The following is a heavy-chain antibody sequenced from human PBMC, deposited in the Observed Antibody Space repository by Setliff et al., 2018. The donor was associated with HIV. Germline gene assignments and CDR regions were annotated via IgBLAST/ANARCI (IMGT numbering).Heavy chain of an antibody. CDR2: ISYDGSNK. Sequence: GGSLRLSCSASGFTFSSYAMHWVRQAPGKGLEWVAVISYDGSNKYYADSVKGRFTISRDNAKNSLYLQMNNVRAGDTAVYYCTRELNGHTSYHYYFGLDVWGQGTTVTVSS. CDR3: TRELNGHTSYHYYFGLDV. J-gene: IGHJ6*02. V-gene: IGHV3-30*14. D-gene: IGHD2-2*02. CDR1: GFTFSSYA.